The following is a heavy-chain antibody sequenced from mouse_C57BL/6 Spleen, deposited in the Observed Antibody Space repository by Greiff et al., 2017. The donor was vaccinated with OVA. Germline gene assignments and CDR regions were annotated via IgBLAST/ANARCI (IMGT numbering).Heavy chain of an antibody. CDR2: INPNNGGT. CDR3: ASNGNYAWFAY. Sequence: EVQLQQSGPELVKPGASVQMSCKASGYTFTDYNMHWVKQSHGKSLEWIGYINPNNGGTSYNQKFKGKATLTVNKSSSTAYMELRSLTSEDSAVYYCASNGNYAWFAYWGQGTLVTVSA. D-gene: IGHD2-1*01. J-gene: IGHJ3*01. V-gene: IGHV1-22*01. CDR1: GYTFTDYN.